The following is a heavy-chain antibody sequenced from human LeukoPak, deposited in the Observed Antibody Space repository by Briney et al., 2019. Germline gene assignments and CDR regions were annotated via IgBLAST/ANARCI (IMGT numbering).Heavy chain of an antibody. CDR2: ISYDGSNK. V-gene: IGHV3-30*03. Sequence: PGGSLRLSCAASGFTFSSYGMHWVRQAPGKGLEWVAVISYDGSNKYYADSVKGQFTISRDNSKNTLYLQMNSLRAEDTAVYYCESSGWYEQFDYWGQGTLVTVSS. J-gene: IGHJ4*02. CDR1: GFTFSSYG. CDR3: ESSGWYEQFDY. D-gene: IGHD6-19*01.